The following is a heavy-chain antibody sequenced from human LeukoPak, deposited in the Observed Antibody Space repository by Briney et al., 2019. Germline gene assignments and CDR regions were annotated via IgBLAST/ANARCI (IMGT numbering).Heavy chain of an antibody. D-gene: IGHD6-13*01. CDR3: AQSSSWYRDAFDI. V-gene: IGHV5-51*01. CDR1: GYSFTSYW. CDR2: IYPGDSDT. Sequence: GESLKISCKGSGYSFTSYWIDWVRQMPGKGLEWMGIIYPGDSDTRYSPSFQGQVTISADKSISTAYLQWSSLKASDTAMYYCAQSSSWYRDAFDIWGQGTMVTVSS. J-gene: IGHJ3*02.